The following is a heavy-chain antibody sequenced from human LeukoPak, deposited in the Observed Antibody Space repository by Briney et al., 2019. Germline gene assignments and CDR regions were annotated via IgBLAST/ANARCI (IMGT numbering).Heavy chain of an antibody. J-gene: IGHJ2*01. CDR2: ISYDGSNK. D-gene: IGHD2-2*01. Sequence: GGSLRLSCAASGFTFSSYAMHWVRQAPGKGLEWVAVISYDGSNKYYADSVKGRFTISRDNSKNTLYLQMNSLRAEDTAVYYCARELSSVRYQRYFDLWGRGTLVTVSS. V-gene: IGHV3-30-3*01. CDR1: GFTFSSYA. CDR3: ARELSSVRYQRYFDL.